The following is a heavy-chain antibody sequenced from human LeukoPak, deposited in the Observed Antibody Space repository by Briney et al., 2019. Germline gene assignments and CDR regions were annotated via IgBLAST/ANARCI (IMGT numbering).Heavy chain of an antibody. Sequence: GESLKISCKGSGYSFTSYWIGWVRQMGGRGLEWMGIIYPDGSDTRYSPSFQGQVTISADKSISTAYLQWSSLKASDTAMYYCARRAYCSGGGCYVTPFDIWGQGTMVTVSS. CDR2: IYPDGSDT. V-gene: IGHV5-51*01. CDR1: GYSFTSYW. CDR3: ARRAYCSGGGCYVTPFDI. J-gene: IGHJ3*02. D-gene: IGHD2-15*01.